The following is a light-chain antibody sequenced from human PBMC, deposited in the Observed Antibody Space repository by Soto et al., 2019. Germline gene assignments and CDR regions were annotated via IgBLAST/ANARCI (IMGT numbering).Light chain of an antibody. CDR3: QQYSRSPLT. Sequence: ETVLTQSPGTLSLSPGERATLSCRTSQTISSSYLAWYQQKPGRAPRLLIYGASNRATGIPDRFSGSGSGTDFTLIISRLEPEDFAVYYCQQYSRSPLTFGGGTKVEIK. J-gene: IGKJ4*01. CDR2: GAS. V-gene: IGKV3-20*01. CDR1: QTISSSY.